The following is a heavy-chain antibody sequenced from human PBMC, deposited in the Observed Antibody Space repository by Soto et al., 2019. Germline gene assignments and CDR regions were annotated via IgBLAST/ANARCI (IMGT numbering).Heavy chain of an antibody. J-gene: IGHJ4*02. V-gene: IGHV1-3*01. CDR1: GYTFTSYA. D-gene: IGHD3-3*01. Sequence: QVQLVQSGAEVKKPGDSVKVSCKASGYTFTSYAMHWVRQAPGQRLEWMGWINAGNGNTKYSQKFQGRVTITRDTSASTAYMELSSLRSEDTAVYYCARDRETHEGVGDYWGQGTMVTVSS. CDR3: ARDRETHEGVGDY. CDR2: INAGNGNT.